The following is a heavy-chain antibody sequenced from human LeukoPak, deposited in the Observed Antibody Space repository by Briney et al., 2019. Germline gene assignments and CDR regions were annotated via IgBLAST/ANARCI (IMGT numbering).Heavy chain of an antibody. Sequence: GGSLRLSCAASGFTFSTYSMNWVRQAPGKGLEWVSSISSSSIYIYYADSVKGRFTISRDNAKKSLYLQMNSLRAEDTAVYYCARGSRQDIVVVPAAIWGQGTLVTVSS. CDR2: ISSSSIYI. CDR1: GFTFSTYS. J-gene: IGHJ4*02. CDR3: ARGSRQDIVVVPAAI. V-gene: IGHV3-21*04. D-gene: IGHD2-2*01.